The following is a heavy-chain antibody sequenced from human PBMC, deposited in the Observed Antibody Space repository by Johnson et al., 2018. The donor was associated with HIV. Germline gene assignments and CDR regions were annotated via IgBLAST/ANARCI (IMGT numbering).Heavy chain of an antibody. J-gene: IGHJ3*02. CDR2: LGASGGRT. V-gene: IGHV3-23*04. D-gene: IGHD2-15*01. Sequence: VQLVESGGGLVQPGGSLRLSCAASGLTFSNYAMSWVRQGPGKGLEWVSALGASGGRTFYADSVKGRFTISTDNSKNTLYLQMNSLRAEDTALYYCARVVVVVATVRVGAFDIWGQGTMVTVSS. CDR3: ARVVVVVATVRVGAFDI. CDR1: GLTFSNYA.